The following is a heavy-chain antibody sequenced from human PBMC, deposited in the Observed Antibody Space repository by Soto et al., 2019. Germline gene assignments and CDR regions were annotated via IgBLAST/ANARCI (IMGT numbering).Heavy chain of an antibody. CDR3: ARGYHYYGSGSYYMG. CDR1: GGSFSGYY. D-gene: IGHD3-10*01. Sequence: PSETLSLTCGVYGGSFSGYYWSWIGQPPGKGLEWIGEINHSGSTNYNPSLKSRVTISVDTSKNQFSLKLSSVTAADTGVYYCARGYHYYGSGSYYMGWGQGTLVTVSS. CDR2: INHSGST. V-gene: IGHV4-34*01. J-gene: IGHJ4*02.